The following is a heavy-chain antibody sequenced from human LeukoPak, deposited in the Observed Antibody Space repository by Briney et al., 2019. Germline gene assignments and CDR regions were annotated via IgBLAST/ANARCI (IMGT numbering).Heavy chain of an antibody. CDR2: ISYDGSNK. Sequence: PGRSLRLSCAASGFTFSSYGMHWVRQAPGKGLEWVAVISYDGSNKYYADSVKGRFTISRDNSKNTLYLQMNSLRAEDTAVYYCAKAVYFDWLLTDYWGQGTLVTVSS. CDR3: AKAVYFDWLLTDY. J-gene: IGHJ4*02. D-gene: IGHD3-9*01. CDR1: GFTFSSYG. V-gene: IGHV3-30*18.